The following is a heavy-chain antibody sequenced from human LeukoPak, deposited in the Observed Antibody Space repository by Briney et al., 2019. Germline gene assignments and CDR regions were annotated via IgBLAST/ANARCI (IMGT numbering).Heavy chain of an antibody. J-gene: IGHJ4*02. Sequence: PGGSLRLSCAASGFTFSSYAMHWVRQAPGQRLEWMGWINAGNGNTKYSQKFQGRVTITRDTSASTAYMELSSLRSEDTAVYYCARDYLIGAYCGGDCYSMGYWGQGTLVTVSS. CDR2: INAGNGNT. V-gene: IGHV1-3*01. D-gene: IGHD2-21*02. CDR3: ARDYLIGAYCGGDCYSMGY. CDR1: GFTFSSYA.